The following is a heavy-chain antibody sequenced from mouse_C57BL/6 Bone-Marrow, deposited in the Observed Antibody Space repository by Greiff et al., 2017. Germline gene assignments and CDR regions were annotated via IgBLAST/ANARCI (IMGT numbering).Heavy chain of an antibody. CDR1: GYTFTSYG. J-gene: IGHJ4*01. CDR2: IYPRSGNT. V-gene: IGHV1-81*01. CDR3: ARRGFYYGSSYPYYYAMDY. Sequence: VQLQQSGAELARPGASVKLSCKASGYTFTSYGISWVKQRTGQGLEWIGEIYPRSGNTYYNEKFKGKATLTADKSSSTAYMELRSLTSEDSAVXFCARRGFYYGSSYPYYYAMDYWGQGTSVTVSS. D-gene: IGHD1-1*01.